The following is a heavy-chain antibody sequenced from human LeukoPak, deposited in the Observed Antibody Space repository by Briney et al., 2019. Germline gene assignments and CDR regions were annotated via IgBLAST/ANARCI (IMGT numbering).Heavy chain of an antibody. J-gene: IGHJ5*02. D-gene: IGHD6-13*01. Sequence: SETLSLTCTVSGGSISSGSYYWSWIRQPAGKGLEWIGYIYYSGSTYYNPSLKSRVTISVDTSKNQFSLKLSSVTAADTAVYYCVGDALYSSTWYPGPWGQGTLVTVSP. CDR1: GGSISSGSYY. CDR2: IYYSGST. V-gene: IGHV4-30-4*08. CDR3: VGDALYSSTWYPGP.